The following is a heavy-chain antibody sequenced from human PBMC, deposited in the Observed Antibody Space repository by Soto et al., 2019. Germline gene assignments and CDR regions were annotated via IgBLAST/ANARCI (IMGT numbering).Heavy chain of an antibody. J-gene: IGHJ5*02. V-gene: IGHV4-59*01. D-gene: IGHD3-22*01. CDR3: ARDWSFSGYYEAHNWFGP. CDR1: GGSISSYY. CDR2: IYYSGST. Sequence: SETLSLTCTVSGGSISSYYWSWIRQPPGKGLEWIGYIYYSGSTNYNPSLKSRVTISVNTSKNQFSLKLSSVTAADTAVYYCARDWSFSGYYEAHNWFGPWGQGTLVTVSS.